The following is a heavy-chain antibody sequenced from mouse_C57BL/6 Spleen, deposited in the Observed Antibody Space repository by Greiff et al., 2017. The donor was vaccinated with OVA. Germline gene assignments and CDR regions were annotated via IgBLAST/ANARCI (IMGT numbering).Heavy chain of an antibody. D-gene: IGHD2-4*01. Sequence: VQLQQSGAELVKPGASVKLSCKASGYTFTEYTIHWVKQRSGQGLEWIGWFYPGSGSIKYNEKFKDKATLTADKSSRTVYMELNKLTTEDTAVYFCARNEAVYYDYGYARDYWGQGTSVTVSS. CDR3: ARNEAVYYDYGYARDY. CDR1: GYTFTEYT. J-gene: IGHJ4*01. V-gene: IGHV1-62-2*01. CDR2: FYPGSGSI.